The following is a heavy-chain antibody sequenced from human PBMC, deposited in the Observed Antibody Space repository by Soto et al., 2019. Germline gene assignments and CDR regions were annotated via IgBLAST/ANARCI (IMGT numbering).Heavy chain of an antibody. V-gene: IGHV4-4*07. CDR2: IYTKERT. CDR1: GGSITNYY. CDR3: ARDDYKDGGNNWFDP. D-gene: IGHD3-16*01. Sequence: SETLSLTCNVSGGSITNYYWSWIRQPAGKGLEWIGRIYTKERTNYNLSFRNRVTMSVDTSKNQFSLKLDAVTTADTAVYYCARDDYKDGGNNWFDPWGQGTLVTVSS. J-gene: IGHJ5*02.